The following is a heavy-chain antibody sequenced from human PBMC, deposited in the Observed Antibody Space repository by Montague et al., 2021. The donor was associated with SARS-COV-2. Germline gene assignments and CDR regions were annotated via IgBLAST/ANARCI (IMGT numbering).Heavy chain of an antibody. J-gene: IGHJ2*01. CDR3: AREFRIELWQTNWYFGL. Sequence: SETLSLTCSVSGGSIGGHYWSWIRQPPGKGLEWIGNFDHSGNTKYNPSLKSRATISVDTSKNQFALRLSSVTAADTAVYYCAREFRIELWQTNWYFGLWGRGTLVTVSS. CDR1: GGSIGGHY. D-gene: IGHD3-16*01. CDR2: FDHSGNT. V-gene: IGHV4-59*11.